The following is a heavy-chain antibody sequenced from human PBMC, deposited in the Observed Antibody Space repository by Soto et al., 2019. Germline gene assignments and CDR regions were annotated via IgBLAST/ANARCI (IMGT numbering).Heavy chain of an antibody. CDR1: GFTFNTYD. J-gene: IGHJ4*02. Sequence: EVQLLESGGDLVQPGGSLRLSCAASGFTFNTYDMSWVRQAPGKGLEWVSVIGSGGAPTYYADSVKGRFTISRDNSKNTLLLQMDSLRAEHTAVYYCAKARATYDTSGFYFRPLDSWGQGTLVTVSS. CDR2: IGSGGAPT. CDR3: AKARATYDTSGFYFRPLDS. V-gene: IGHV3-23*01. D-gene: IGHD3-22*01.